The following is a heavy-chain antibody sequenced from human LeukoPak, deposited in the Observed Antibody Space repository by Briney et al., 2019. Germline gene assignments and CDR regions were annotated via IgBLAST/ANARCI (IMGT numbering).Heavy chain of an antibody. Sequence: GGSPRLFCAASGFIVSRNYMTWVRQAPGKGLEWLSVIYSDGRAYYAESVKGRFTIPRDSSENTLYLQMNSLRAEDTAVYYCARLYYYDSRGFDYWGQGTLVTVSS. V-gene: IGHV3-66*04. CDR2: IYSDGRA. CDR1: GFIVSRNY. J-gene: IGHJ4*02. CDR3: ARLYYYDSRGFDY. D-gene: IGHD3-22*01.